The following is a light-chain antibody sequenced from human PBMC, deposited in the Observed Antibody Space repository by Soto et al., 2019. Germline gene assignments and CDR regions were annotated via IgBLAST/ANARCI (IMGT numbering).Light chain of an antibody. Sequence: DIQMTQSPSSLSASVGDSVTITSRASQTISTYLNWYQEKPGKAPRLLIYAASSLQSGVPSRFSGSGSGTDFTLTIGSLEPEESALYYCQQRASWPYTSGQGTKVDI. CDR1: QTISTY. CDR3: QQRASWPYT. J-gene: IGKJ2*01. CDR2: AAS. V-gene: IGKV1-39*01.